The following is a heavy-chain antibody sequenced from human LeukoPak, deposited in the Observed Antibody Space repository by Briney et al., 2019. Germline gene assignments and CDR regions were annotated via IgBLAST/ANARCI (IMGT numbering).Heavy chain of an antibody. CDR3: ARDRGSYSDY. J-gene: IGHJ4*02. Sequence: PGGSLRLSCAASGFTFSNYWMHWVRQAPGKGLIWVSRINSDGRSTTYADSVKGRFTISRDNAKNTLYLQMNSLRAEDTAVYYCARDRGSYSDYWGQGTLVTVSS. CDR1: GFTFSNYW. V-gene: IGHV3-74*01. CDR2: INSDGRST. D-gene: IGHD3-16*01.